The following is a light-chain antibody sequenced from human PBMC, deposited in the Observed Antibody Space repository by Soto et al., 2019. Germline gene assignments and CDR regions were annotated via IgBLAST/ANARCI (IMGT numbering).Light chain of an antibody. J-gene: IGKJ3*01. CDR3: QQLNSYPRVS. CDR2: AES. V-gene: IGKV1-9*01. Sequence: DIQLTQSPSFLSASVGDRVIITCRASQGISSYLAWYQQKPGKAPKLLIYAESILQSGVPSRFSGGGSGTEFTLTISSLQPEEFATYYCQQLNSYPRVSFGPGTKVDIK. CDR1: QGISSY.